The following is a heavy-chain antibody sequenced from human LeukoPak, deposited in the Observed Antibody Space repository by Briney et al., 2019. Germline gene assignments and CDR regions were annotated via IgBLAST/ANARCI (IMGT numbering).Heavy chain of an antibody. CDR3: ARVGRCWCAQAYYYCYGMDV. CDR1: GVTFSSYA. CDR2: IIPNFGTA. Sequence: RGSVKLSCEASGVTFSSYAMSWVRQAPGQGLEWMGGIIPNFGTANYAHKFQGRVTITADKSTSTAYMELSSLRSEDTAVYYCARVGRCWCAQAYYYCYGMDVWGKGATVSVPS. V-gene: IGHV1-69*06. D-gene: IGHD2-8*02. J-gene: IGHJ6*01.